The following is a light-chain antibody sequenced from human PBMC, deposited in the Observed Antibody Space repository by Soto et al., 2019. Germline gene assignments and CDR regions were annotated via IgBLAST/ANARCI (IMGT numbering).Light chain of an antibody. J-gene: IGLJ7*01. V-gene: IGLV1-47*01. CDR1: SSNIGSNY. Sequence: QSVLTQPPSASGTPGQRVTISFSGSSSNIGSNYVYWYQQLPGTAPKLLIYRNNQRPSGGPDRFAGSKSGTSASLAISGLRSEDEADYYCAAWDDSLSGPVFGGGTQLTVL. CDR3: AAWDDSLSGPV. CDR2: RNN.